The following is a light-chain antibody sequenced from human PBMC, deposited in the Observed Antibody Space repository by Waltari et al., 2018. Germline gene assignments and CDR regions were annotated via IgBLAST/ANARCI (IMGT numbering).Light chain of an antibody. CDR2: DAS. CDR1: HSVSSF. J-gene: IGKJ1*01. Sequence: DTVLTQSPATLSLSPGERATLSCRASHSVSSFLAWYQQKSGKSPRLLISDASTRATGVPARFSGSGSGTDFTLTISSLEPEDFAVYYCQQRSSWPRTFGQGTKVEIK. V-gene: IGKV3-11*01. CDR3: QQRSSWPRT.